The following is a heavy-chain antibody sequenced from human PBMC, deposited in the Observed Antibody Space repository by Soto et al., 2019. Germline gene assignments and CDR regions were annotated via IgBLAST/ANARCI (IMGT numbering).Heavy chain of an antibody. V-gene: IGHV4-39*01. CDR2: IYYSGST. CDR1: GGSISSSSYY. D-gene: IGHD4-17*01. CDR3: ARLHKYGDYVSPSYYYYGMDV. J-gene: IGHJ6*02. Sequence: QLQLQESGPGLVKPSETLSLTCTVSGGSISSSSYYWGWIRQPPGKGLEWIGSIYYSGSTYYNPSRKSRLTISVDTSKSQFSLKLSSVTAADTAVYYCARLHKYGDYVSPSYYYYGMDVWGQGTTVTVSS.